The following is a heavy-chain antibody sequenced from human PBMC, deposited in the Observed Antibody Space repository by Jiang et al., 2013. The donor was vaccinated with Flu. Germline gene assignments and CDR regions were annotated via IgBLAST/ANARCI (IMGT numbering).Heavy chain of an antibody. CDR1: GFTVSSNY. Sequence: GGGLVQPGGSLRLSCAASGFTVSSNYMSWVRQAPGKGLEWVSVIYSGGSTYYADSVKGRFTISRDNSKNTLYLQMNSLRAEDTAVYYCARAPPGRIAVAGTGAGPFDYVGPG. J-gene: IGHJ4*02. CDR2: IYSGGST. V-gene: IGHV3-66*01. CDR3: ARAPPGRIAVAGTGAGPFDY. D-gene: IGHD6-19*01.